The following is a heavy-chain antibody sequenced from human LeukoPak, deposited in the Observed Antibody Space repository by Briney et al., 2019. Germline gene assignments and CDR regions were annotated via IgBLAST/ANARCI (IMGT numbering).Heavy chain of an antibody. CDR2: MNPNSGNT. D-gene: IGHD3-10*01. CDR3: ARVSHGSGSQFVDY. V-gene: IGHV1-8*01. Sequence: ASVKVSCKASGYTFTSYDINWLRQATGQGLEWMGWMNPNSGNTGYAQKFQGRVTMTRNTSISTAYMELSSLRSEDTAVYYCARVSHGSGSQFVDYWGQGALVTVSS. J-gene: IGHJ4*02. CDR1: GYTFTSYD.